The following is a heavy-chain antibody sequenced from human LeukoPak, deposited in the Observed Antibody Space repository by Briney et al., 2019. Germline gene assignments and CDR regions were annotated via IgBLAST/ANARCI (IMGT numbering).Heavy chain of an antibody. J-gene: IGHJ4*02. CDR2: INPNSGNT. D-gene: IGHD4-17*01. V-gene: IGHV1-8*02. CDR3: ARGMTTVTPKD. Sequence: ASVKVSCKASGYTFTGYYMHWVRQAPGQGLEWMGWINPNSGNTGYAQKFQGRVTMTRNTSISTAYMELSSLRSEDTAVYYCARGMTTVTPKDWGQGTLVTVSS. CDR1: GYTFTGYY.